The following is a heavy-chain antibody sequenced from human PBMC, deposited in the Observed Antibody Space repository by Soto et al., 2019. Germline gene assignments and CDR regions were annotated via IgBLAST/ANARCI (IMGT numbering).Heavy chain of an antibody. Sequence: ASVKVSCKASGYTFTSYGISWVRQAPGQGLEWMGWISAYNGNTNYAQKLQGRVTMTTDTSTSTAYMELRSLRSDDTAVYYCERVSPPHGGVSAFDIWGQGTMVTVSS. CDR2: ISAYNGNT. D-gene: IGHD4-17*01. CDR1: GYTFTSYG. V-gene: IGHV1-18*01. CDR3: ERVSPPHGGVSAFDI. J-gene: IGHJ3*02.